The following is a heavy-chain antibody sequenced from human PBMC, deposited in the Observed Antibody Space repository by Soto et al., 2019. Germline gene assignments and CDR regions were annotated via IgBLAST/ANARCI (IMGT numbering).Heavy chain of an antibody. CDR3: ARDARGGYVSLFSVRDY. CDR1: GYTFTSYG. J-gene: IGHJ4*02. V-gene: IGHV1-18*01. Sequence: QVQLVQSGAEVKKPGASVKGSCKASGYTFTSYGISWVRQAPGQGLEWMGWISAYNGNTNYAQKLQGRVTMTTDTSTSTAYMELRSLRSDDTAVYYCARDARGGYVSLFSVRDYWGQGTLVTVSS. D-gene: IGHD3-16*01. CDR2: ISAYNGNT.